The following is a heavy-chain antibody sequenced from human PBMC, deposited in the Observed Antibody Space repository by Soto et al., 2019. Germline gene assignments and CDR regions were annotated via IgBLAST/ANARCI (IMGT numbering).Heavy chain of an antibody. CDR2: ISYDGSNK. Sequence: PGGSLRLSCAASGFTFSSYGMHWVRQAPGKGLEWVAVISYDGSNKYYADSVKGRFTISRDNSKNTLYLQMNSLRAEDTAVYYCAKDIRFLEWFPSYYFDYWGQGTLVTVSS. CDR1: GFTFSSYG. D-gene: IGHD3-3*01. J-gene: IGHJ4*02. CDR3: AKDIRFLEWFPSYYFDY. V-gene: IGHV3-30*18.